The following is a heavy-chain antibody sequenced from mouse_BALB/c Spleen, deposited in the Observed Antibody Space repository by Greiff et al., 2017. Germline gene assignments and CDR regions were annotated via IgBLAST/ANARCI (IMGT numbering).Heavy chain of an antibody. V-gene: IGHV5-17*02. CDR2: ISSGSSTI. D-gene: IGHD2-3*01. CDR1: GFTFSSFG. Sequence: EVQVVESGGGLVQPGGSRKLSCAASGFTFSSFGMHWVRQAPEKGLEWVAYISSGSSTIYYADTVKGRFTISRDNPKNTLFLQMTSLRSEDTAMYYCARSDGYYAFYYFDYWGQGTTLTVSS. J-gene: IGHJ2*01. CDR3: ARSDGYYAFYYFDY.